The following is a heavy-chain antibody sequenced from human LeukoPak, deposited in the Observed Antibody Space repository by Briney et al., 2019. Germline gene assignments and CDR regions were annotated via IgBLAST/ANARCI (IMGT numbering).Heavy chain of an antibody. Sequence: GGSLRLSCAASGFTFSSYVMHWVRQAPGKGLEWVAIISYDGSNEYYADSVKGRFTISRDNAKNSLYLQMNSLRAEDTAVYYCARDSGLPYYWGQGTLVTVSS. V-gene: IGHV3-30*04. CDR1: GFTFSSYV. D-gene: IGHD7-27*01. CDR2: ISYDGSNE. CDR3: ARDSGLPYY. J-gene: IGHJ4*02.